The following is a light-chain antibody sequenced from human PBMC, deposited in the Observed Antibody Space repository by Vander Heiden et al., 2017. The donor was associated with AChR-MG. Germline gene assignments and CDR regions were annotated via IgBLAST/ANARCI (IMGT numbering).Light chain of an antibody. V-gene: IGKV1-5*03. J-gene: IGKJ1*01. Sequence: DIQMTQSPSTLSASVGDRVTITCRASQSISNWLAWYQQKPGKAPKLLIYRASSLESGVPSRFSGSGSGTEFTLTISSLQPDDFASYYCQQYNRFSVWTFGQGTKVEIK. CDR3: QQYNRFSVWT. CDR2: RAS. CDR1: QSISNW.